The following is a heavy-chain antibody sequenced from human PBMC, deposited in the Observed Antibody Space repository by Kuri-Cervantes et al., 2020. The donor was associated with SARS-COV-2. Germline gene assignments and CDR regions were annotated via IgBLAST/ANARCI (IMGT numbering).Heavy chain of an antibody. D-gene: IGHD3-10*01. CDR1: GFTFSSYA. Sequence: GESLKISCAASGFTFSSYAMSWVRQAPGKGLEWVSAISGSGGSTYYADSVKGRFTISRGNSKNTLYLQMNSLRAEDTAVYYCAKEKYYYGSGSYAFDIWGQGTMVTVSS. V-gene: IGHV3-23*01. J-gene: IGHJ3*02. CDR2: ISGSGGST. CDR3: AKEKYYYGSGSYAFDI.